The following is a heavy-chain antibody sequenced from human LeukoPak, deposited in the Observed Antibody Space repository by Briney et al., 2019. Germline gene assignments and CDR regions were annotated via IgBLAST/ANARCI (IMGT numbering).Heavy chain of an antibody. Sequence: TSETLSLTCAVYGGSFSGYYWSWIRQPPGKGLEWIGTVYYDGINYSSPSLKSRVATSVDTSKNQFSLRLSSVTAADTAVYYCARGRYCSSTSCLGLGYYYYYMDVWGKGTTVTVSS. D-gene: IGHD2-2*01. CDR2: VYYDGIN. V-gene: IGHV4-34*01. CDR3: ARGRYCSSTSCLGLGYYYYYMDV. CDR1: GGSFSGYY. J-gene: IGHJ6*03.